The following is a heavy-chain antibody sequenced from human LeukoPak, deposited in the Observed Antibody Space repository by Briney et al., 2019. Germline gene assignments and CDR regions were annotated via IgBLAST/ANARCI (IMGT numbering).Heavy chain of an antibody. J-gene: IGHJ6*03. D-gene: IGHD4-17*01. CDR2: ISSRGSTK. Sequence: PGGSLRLSCAASGFIFSDYHMSWTRQAPGKGLEWISYISSRGSTKYYADSVKGRFTVSRDNTKNSLYLQMNSLRAEDTAVYYCARTEHDYGDHEDYYYYIDVWGKGTTVTVSS. CDR3: ARTEHDYGDHEDYYYYIDV. V-gene: IGHV3-11*04. CDR1: GFIFSDYH.